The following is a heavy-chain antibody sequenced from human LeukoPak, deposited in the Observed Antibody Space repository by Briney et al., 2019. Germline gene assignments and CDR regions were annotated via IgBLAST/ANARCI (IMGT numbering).Heavy chain of an antibody. CDR3: ARGYCSSISCRYYFDY. CDR1: AYTFTSYY. D-gene: IGHD2-2*01. CDR2: INPSGGST. J-gene: IGHJ4*02. V-gene: IGHV1-46*01. Sequence: GASVKVSCKASAYTFTSYYMHWVRQAPGQGLEWMGIINPSGGSTSYAQKFQGRVTMTRDTSTSTVYMELSGLRSEDTAVYYCARGYCSSISCRYYFDYWGQGTLVTVSS.